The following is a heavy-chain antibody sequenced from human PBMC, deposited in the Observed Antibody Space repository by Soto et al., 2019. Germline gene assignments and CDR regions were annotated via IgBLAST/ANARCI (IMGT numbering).Heavy chain of an antibody. CDR2: ISGSGGTT. V-gene: IGHV3-23*01. Sequence: HPGGSLRLSCAASGFSFSSYAMVWVRQAPGKGLEWVSTISGSGGTTNYADSVKGRFTISRDNSKNTLYLQMNSLRDEDTAVYYCARDLIAVAGTRLDYWGQGTLVTVS. CDR1: GFSFSSYA. J-gene: IGHJ4*02. CDR3: ARDLIAVAGTRLDY. D-gene: IGHD6-19*01.